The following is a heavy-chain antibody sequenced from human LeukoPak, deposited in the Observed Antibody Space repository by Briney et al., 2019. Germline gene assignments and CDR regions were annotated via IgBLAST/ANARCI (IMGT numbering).Heavy chain of an antibody. CDR1: GGTFSSYA. D-gene: IGHD3-10*01. Sequence: ASVKISCKASGGTFSSYAVSWVRQAPGQGLEWMGRIIPIFGTANYAQKFQGRVTITADESTSTAYMELSSLRSEDTAVYYCARPSNYYGSGSPYYYYGMDVWGQGTTVTVSS. CDR2: IIPIFGTA. CDR3: ARPSNYYGSGSPYYYYGMDV. V-gene: IGHV1-69*13. J-gene: IGHJ6*02.